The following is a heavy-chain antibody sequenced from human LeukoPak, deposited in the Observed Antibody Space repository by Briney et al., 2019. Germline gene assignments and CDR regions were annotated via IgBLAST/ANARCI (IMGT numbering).Heavy chain of an antibody. J-gene: IGHJ6*03. CDR3: ARGLTDFYYYYYMDV. Sequence: ASVKVSCKASGYTFSSYDISWVRQASGGRLEWLGWMNPNNGQKSYAQKFQARVTMTWNTSISTAYMEPNNLRSEDTAVYFCARGLTDFYYYYYMDVWGKGTTVTVSS. CDR2: MNPNNGQK. D-gene: IGHD2-21*02. CDR1: GYTFSSYD. V-gene: IGHV1-8*02.